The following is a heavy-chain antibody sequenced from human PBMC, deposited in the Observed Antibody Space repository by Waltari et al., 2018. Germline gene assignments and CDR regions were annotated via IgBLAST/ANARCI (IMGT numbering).Heavy chain of an antibody. V-gene: IGHV1-8*03. CDR3: ASSNGWWYYAFDI. CDR2: MNPNSGNT. D-gene: IGHD6-19*01. CDR1: GYTFTRYD. J-gene: IGHJ3*02. Sequence: QVQLVQSGAEVKKPGASVKVSCQASGYTFTRYDINWVRQATGQGLEWMGWMNPNSGNTGYAQKFQGRVTITRNTSISTAYMELSSLRSEDTAVYYCASSNGWWYYAFDIWGQGTMVTVSS.